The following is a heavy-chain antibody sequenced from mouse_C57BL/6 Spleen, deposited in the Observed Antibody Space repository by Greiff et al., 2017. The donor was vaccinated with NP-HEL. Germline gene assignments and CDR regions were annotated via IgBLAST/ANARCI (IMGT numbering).Heavy chain of an antibody. Sequence: EVKLQESGPELVKPGASVKMSCKASGYTFTDYNMHWVKQSHGKSLEWIGYINPNNGGTSYNQKFKGKATLTVNKSSSTAYMELRSLTSEDSAVYYCARNSNYGAMDYWGQGTSVTVSS. CDR3: ARNSNYGAMDY. D-gene: IGHD2-5*01. CDR2: INPNNGGT. J-gene: IGHJ4*01. CDR1: GYTFTDYN. V-gene: IGHV1-22*01.